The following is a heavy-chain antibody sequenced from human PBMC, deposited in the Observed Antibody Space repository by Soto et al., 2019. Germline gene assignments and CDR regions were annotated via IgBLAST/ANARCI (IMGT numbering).Heavy chain of an antibody. Sequence: ASVKVSCKASGYTFTIHVMHWVRQAPGQRLEWMGWVNGGNGNTKYSQKFQDRVTITRDTSATTAYMELSRLRSEDKAVYYCARDSSVAGPSGDLDYWGKGTLGTVSS. V-gene: IGHV1-3*01. CDR1: GYTFTIHV. D-gene: IGHD2-21*02. CDR3: ARDSSVAGPSGDLDY. J-gene: IGHJ4*02. CDR2: VNGGNGNT.